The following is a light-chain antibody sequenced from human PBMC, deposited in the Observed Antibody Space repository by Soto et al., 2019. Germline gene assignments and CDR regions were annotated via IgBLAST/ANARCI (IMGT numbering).Light chain of an antibody. Sequence: QSALTQPRSVSGSPGQSVTISWTGTSSVVGRYDNVSWCQQHPGKALIPMIYDVSKRPSAVPDRFTGSKSGNTASLTISGLQAEYDADYYCCSYAGRNTYDIGSGTKVTVL. CDR1: SSVVGRYDN. CDR2: DVS. CDR3: CSYAGRNTYD. V-gene: IGLV2-11*01. J-gene: IGLJ1*01.